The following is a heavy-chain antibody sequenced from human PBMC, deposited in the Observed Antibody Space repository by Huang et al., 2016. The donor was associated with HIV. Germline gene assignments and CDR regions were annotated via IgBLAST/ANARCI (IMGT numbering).Heavy chain of an antibody. CDR3: ARVALSLSSRYYYMDV. Sequence: QVQLVQSGAEVKEPGASVKVSCKASGYTFPKFAVHWVRQAPGQRLEWMGWINAGNGNSQYSQKFQDRLTTSRDAFANTPYMAMSSRGSEDTSVYYCARVALSLSSRYYYMDVWGKGTTVTVSS. V-gene: IGHV1-3*01. D-gene: IGHD1-20*01. CDR1: GYTFPKFA. J-gene: IGHJ6*03. CDR2: INAGNGNS.